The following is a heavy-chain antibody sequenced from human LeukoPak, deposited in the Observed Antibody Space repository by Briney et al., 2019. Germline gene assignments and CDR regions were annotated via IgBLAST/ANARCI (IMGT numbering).Heavy chain of an antibody. CDR2: IIPIFGTA. CDR3: ASTAVDSSGRRWAAGDAFDI. D-gene: IGHD3-22*01. Sequence: SVKVSCKASVGTFSSYAISWVRQAPGQGLEWMGGIIPIFGTANYAQKFQGRVTITADKSTSTAYMELSSLRSEDTAVYYCASTAVDSSGRRWAAGDAFDIWGQGTMVTVSS. J-gene: IGHJ3*02. V-gene: IGHV1-69*06. CDR1: VGTFSSYA.